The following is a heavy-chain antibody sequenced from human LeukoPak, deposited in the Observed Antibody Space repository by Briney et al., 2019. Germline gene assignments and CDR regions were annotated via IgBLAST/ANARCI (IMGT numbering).Heavy chain of an antibody. CDR3: ARAHPYCSSTSCTQRYFDY. J-gene: IGHJ4*02. D-gene: IGHD2-2*01. CDR1: GFTFSSYA. V-gene: IGHV3-23*01. Sequence: PGGSLRLSCAASGFTFSSYAMSWVRQAPGKGLEWVSAISGSGGSTYYADSVKGRFTISRDNSKNTLYLQMNSLRAEDTAVYYCARAHPYCSSTSCTQRYFDYWGQGTLVTVSS. CDR2: ISGSGGST.